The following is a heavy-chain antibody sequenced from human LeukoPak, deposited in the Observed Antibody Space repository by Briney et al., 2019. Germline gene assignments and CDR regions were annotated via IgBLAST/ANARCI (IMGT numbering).Heavy chain of an antibody. CDR1: GGSIGSGGYY. CDR3: ARGNRSFGY. Sequence: TSETLSLTCTVSGGSIGSGGYYWSWIRQPPGKGLEWIGYIYHSGSTYYNPSLKSRVTISVDRSKNQFSLKLSSVTAADTAVYYCARGNRSFGYWGQGTLVTVSS. CDR2: IYHSGST. J-gene: IGHJ4*02. V-gene: IGHV4-30-2*01.